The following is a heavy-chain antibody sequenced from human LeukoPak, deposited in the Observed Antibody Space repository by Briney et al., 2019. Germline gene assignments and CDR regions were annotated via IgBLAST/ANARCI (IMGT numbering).Heavy chain of an antibody. CDR2: IIPIFGTA. CDR3: AKVDVRGYSYGFDY. CDR1: GGTFSSYA. Sequence: SVKVSCKASGGTFSSYAISWVRQAPGQGLEWMGGIIPIFGTANYAQKFQGRVTITADESTSTAYMELSSLRSEDTAVYYCAKVDVRGYSYGFDYWGQGTLVTVSS. D-gene: IGHD5-18*01. J-gene: IGHJ4*02. V-gene: IGHV1-69*13.